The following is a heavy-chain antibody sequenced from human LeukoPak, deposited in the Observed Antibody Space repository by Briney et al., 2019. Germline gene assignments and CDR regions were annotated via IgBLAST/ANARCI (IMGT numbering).Heavy chain of an antibody. CDR1: GGSISSYY. J-gene: IGHJ6*02. CDR3: ARVGYSSSWYDYYGMDV. Sequence: SETLSLTCSISGGSISSYYWSWVRQPPGKGLEWIAYIYYTGSTNYNPSLKSRVTISIDTSKNQFSLKLSSVTAADTAVYYCARVGYSSSWYDYYGMDVWGQGTTVTVSS. D-gene: IGHD6-13*01. V-gene: IGHV4-59*12. CDR2: IYYTGST.